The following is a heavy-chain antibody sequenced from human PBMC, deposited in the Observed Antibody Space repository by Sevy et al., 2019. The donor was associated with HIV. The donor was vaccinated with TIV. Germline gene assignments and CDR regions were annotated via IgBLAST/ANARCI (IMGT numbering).Heavy chain of an antibody. CDR2: ISYHGRDK. D-gene: IGHD3-9*01. J-gene: IGHJ6*02. CDR1: GITFSTSG. V-gene: IGHV3-30*18. Sequence: GGSLRLSCVVSGITFSTSGMHWVRQAPGKGLEWVAVISYHGRDKFYADSVKGRSTNSRDNSKNILYLQMVSLRAEDTAVYYCAKDFTGYNGMDVWGQGTMVTVSS. CDR3: AKDFTGYNGMDV.